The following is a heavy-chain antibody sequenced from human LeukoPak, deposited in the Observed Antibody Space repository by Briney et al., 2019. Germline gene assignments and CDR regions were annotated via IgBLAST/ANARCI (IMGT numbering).Heavy chain of an antibody. CDR1: GFTFSSYW. CDR2: IKQDGSEK. V-gene: IGHV3-7*02. CDR3: ARLGLLLWFGASQTYNWFDP. D-gene: IGHD3-10*01. J-gene: IGHJ5*02. Sequence: GGSLRLSCAASGFTFSSYWMSWVRQAPGKGLEWVANIKQDGSEKYYVDSVKGRFTISRDNAKNSLYLQMNSLRAEDTAVYYCARLGLLLWFGASQTYNWFDPWGQGTLVTVSS.